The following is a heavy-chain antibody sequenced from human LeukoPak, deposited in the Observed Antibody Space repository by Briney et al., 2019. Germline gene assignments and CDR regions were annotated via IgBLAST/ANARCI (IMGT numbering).Heavy chain of an antibody. V-gene: IGHV3-48*03. CDR1: GFTFSNFE. CDR2: ISSSGSTV. CDR3: TDYNADF. D-gene: IGHD4/OR15-4a*01. J-gene: IGHJ4*02. Sequence: GGSLRLSCAASGFTFSNFEVNWVRQAPGKGLEWVSYISSSGSTVFYGDSVKGRFTVSRDNAKNSMYLEMNSLRAEDTAVYYCTDYNADFWGQGTLVTVSS.